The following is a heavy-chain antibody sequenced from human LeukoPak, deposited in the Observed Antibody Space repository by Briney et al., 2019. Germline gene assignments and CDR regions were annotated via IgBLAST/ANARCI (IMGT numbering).Heavy chain of an antibody. V-gene: IGHV2-70*11. CDR3: ARMYSSGWYVDP. J-gene: IGHJ5*02. D-gene: IGHD6-19*01. Sequence: TLSLTCTVSGGSISSYYWSWIRQPPGKALEWLARIDWDDDKYYSTSLKTRLTISKDTSKNQVVLTMTNMDPVDTATYYCARMYSSGWYVDPWGQGTLVTVSS. CDR1: GGSISSYY. CDR2: IDWDDDK.